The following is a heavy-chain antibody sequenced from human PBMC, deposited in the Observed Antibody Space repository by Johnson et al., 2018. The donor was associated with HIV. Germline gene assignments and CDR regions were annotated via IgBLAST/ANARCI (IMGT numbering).Heavy chain of an antibody. CDR2: INWNGGST. Sequence: EQLVESGGGVVRPGGSLRLSCAASGFTFDDYGMSWVRQAPGKGLEWVSGINWNGGSTGYADSVKCRFTISRDNAKNSLYLQMNSLRAEDTALYYCARDLYYGSGSSVAFDIWGQGTMVTVSS. CDR1: GFTFDDYG. D-gene: IGHD3-10*01. J-gene: IGHJ3*02. V-gene: IGHV3-20*04. CDR3: ARDLYYGSGSSVAFDI.